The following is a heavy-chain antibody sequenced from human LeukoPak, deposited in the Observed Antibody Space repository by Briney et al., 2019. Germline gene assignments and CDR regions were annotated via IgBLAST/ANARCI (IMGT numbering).Heavy chain of an antibody. CDR2: INPNSGGT. D-gene: IGHD1-14*01. V-gene: IGHV1-2*02. J-gene: IGHJ5*02. CDR1: GHTFGDHY. Sequence: ASVKVSCKASGHTFGDHYMHWVRQAPGQGLEWMGWINPNSGGTKYAQRFQGRVTMTRDTSISTAYMELRRLRSYDTAVYYCARVLLRTGIPEGFDPWGQGTLVTVSS. CDR3: ARVLLRTGIPEGFDP.